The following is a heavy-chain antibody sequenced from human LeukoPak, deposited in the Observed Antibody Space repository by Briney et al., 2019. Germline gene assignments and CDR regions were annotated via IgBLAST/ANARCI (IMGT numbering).Heavy chain of an antibody. V-gene: IGHV3-21*01. D-gene: IGHD3-22*01. Sequence: GGSLRLSCAASGFTFSSYSMNWVRQAPGKGLEWVSAISGSSSHIFYADSMKGRFTVSRDNSKNTLYLQMNSLRAEDTAVYYCAKDAGLHYDSSGPSDYWGQGTLVTVSS. CDR1: GFTFSSYS. J-gene: IGHJ4*02. CDR3: AKDAGLHYDSSGPSDY. CDR2: ISGSSSHI.